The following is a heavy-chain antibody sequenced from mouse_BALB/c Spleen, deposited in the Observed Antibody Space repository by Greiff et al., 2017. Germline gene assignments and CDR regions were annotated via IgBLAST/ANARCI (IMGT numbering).Heavy chain of an antibody. CDR2: ISSGGSYT. CDR1: GFAFSSYD. Sequence: EVKLVESGGGLVKPGGSLKLSCAASGFAFSSYDMSWVRQTPEKRLEWVATISSGGSYTYYPDSVKGRFTISRDNAKNTLYLQMSSLRSEDTAMYYCARHENGFSYFDVWGAGTTVSVSS. V-gene: IGHV5-9*02. CDR3: ARHENGFSYFDV. D-gene: IGHD2-2*01. J-gene: IGHJ1*01.